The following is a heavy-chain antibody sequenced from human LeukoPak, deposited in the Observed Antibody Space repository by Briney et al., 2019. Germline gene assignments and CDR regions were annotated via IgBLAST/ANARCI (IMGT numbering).Heavy chain of an antibody. CDR1: GFTFSGSA. J-gene: IGHJ5*02. CDR2: IDKKDNFYAT. D-gene: IGHD1-26*01. V-gene: IGHV3-73*01. CDR3: TRDSGTYNWLDP. Sequence: GGSLRLSCAASGFTFSGSAIHWVRQSSGKGLEWVGHIDKKDNFYATTSAASVTGRFTISRDDSKNTAYLQMNSLKTEDTALYYCTRDSGTYNWLDPWGQGNLVSVSS.